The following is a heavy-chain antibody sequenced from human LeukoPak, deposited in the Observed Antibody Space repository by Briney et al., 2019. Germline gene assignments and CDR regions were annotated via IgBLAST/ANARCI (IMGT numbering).Heavy chain of an antibody. V-gene: IGHV4-39*01. J-gene: IGHJ4*02. CDR3: ARSLPSYDILTAYPPDY. Sequence: PSETLSLTCTVSDGSISSSSYYWGWIRQPPGKGLEWIGSIYYSGSTYYNPSLKSRVTISVDTSKNQFSLKLSSVTAADTAVYYCARSLPSYDILTAYPPDYWGQGTLVTVSS. CDR1: DGSISSSSYY. D-gene: IGHD3-9*01. CDR2: IYYSGST.